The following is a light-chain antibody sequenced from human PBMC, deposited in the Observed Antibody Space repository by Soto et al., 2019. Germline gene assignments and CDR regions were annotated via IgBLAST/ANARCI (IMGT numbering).Light chain of an antibody. J-gene: IGKJ4*01. CDR1: QSVGYH. CDR3: QQYDQWPLT. CDR2: GES. Sequence: EIVMTQSPATLSVSPGERATLSCRASQSVGYHLAWYQQKVGQAPRLLIYGESTRATAIPARFSGSGSATEFILTISSLQSADSAVYYCQQYDQWPLTFGGGTKVEI. V-gene: IGKV3D-15*01.